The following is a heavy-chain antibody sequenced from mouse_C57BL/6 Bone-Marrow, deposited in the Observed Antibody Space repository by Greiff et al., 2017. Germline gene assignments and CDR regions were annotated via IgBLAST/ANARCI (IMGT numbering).Heavy chain of an antibody. CDR1: GFNIKDDY. CDR2: IDPENGDT. D-gene: IGHD2-10*02. V-gene: IGHV14-4*01. J-gene: IGHJ2*01. CDR3: TTEVWYLVY. Sequence: VQLKQSGAELVRPGASVKLSCTASGFNIKDDYMHWVKQRPEQGLEWIGWIDPENGDTEYASKFQGKATITANTSSNTAYLQLSSLASEDTAVYYCTTEVWYLVYWGRGTTLTVSS.